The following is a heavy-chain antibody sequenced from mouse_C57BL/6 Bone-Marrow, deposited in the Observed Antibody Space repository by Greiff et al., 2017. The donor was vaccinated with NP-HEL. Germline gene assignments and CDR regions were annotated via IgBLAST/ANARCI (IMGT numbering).Heavy chain of an antibody. CDR3: ARIDTPPYYGSSYGVAY. V-gene: IGHV8-8*01. Sequence: QVQLKESGPGILQPSQTLSLTCSFSGFSLSTFGMGVGWIRQPSGKGLEWLAHIWWDDDKYYNPALKSRLPISKDTSKNQVFLKIANVDTADTATYYCARIDTPPYYGSSYGVAYWGQGTLVTVSA. CDR1: GFSLSTFGMG. CDR2: IWWDDDK. D-gene: IGHD1-1*01. J-gene: IGHJ3*01.